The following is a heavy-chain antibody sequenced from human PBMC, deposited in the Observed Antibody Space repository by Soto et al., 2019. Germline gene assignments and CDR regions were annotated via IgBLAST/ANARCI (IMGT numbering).Heavy chain of an antibody. D-gene: IGHD3-10*02. J-gene: IGHJ6*02. CDR3: AKALNVKPYVPYGMDV. CDR2: ISDDGHNK. CDR1: QLTFNNYA. V-gene: IGHV3-30*18. Sequence: QVQLVESGGGVVQPGRSLSLSCAASQLTFNNYAIHWVRQAPGKGLEWVAVISDDGHNKYYADSVRGRFTISRDNSKNTVYLHMNSLIVDDTAVYYCAKALNVKPYVPYGMDVWGQGTPVTVSS.